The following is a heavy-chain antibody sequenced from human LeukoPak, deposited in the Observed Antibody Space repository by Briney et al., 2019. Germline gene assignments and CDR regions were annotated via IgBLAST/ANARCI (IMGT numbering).Heavy chain of an antibody. CDR3: ARDRPPLRFLRANGMDV. V-gene: IGHV3-33*01. J-gene: IGHJ6*02. Sequence: GGSLRLSCAASGFTFSSYGMHWVRQAPGKGLEWVAVIWYDGSNKFYADSVKGRFTISRGNSKNTLYLQMNSLRAEDTAVYYCARDRPPLRFLRANGMDVWGQGTTVTVSS. CDR1: GFTFSSYG. CDR2: IWYDGSNK. D-gene: IGHD3-3*01.